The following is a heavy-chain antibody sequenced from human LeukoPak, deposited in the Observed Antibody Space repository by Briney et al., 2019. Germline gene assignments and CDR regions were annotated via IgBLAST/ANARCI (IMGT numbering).Heavy chain of an antibody. V-gene: IGHV4-34*01. CDR3: ARGGYSYGYGYYYYYYMDV. CDR1: GGSFSGYY. J-gene: IGHJ6*03. CDR2: INHSGST. D-gene: IGHD5-18*01. Sequence: SETLSLTCAVYGGSFSGYYWSWIRQPPGKGLEWIGEINHSGSTNYNPSLKSRVTISVDTSKNQFSLKLSSVTAADTAVYYCARGGYSYGYGYYYYYYMDVWAKGPRSPSP.